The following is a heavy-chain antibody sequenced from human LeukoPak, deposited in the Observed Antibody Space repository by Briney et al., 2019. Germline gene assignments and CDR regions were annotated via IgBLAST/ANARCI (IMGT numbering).Heavy chain of an antibody. V-gene: IGHV3-21*01. CDR3: ARDGSGWYYFDY. Sequence: GGSLRLSCAASGFTFSSYSMNWVRQAPGKGLEWVSSISSSGSYIYYADSVKGRFTISRDNAKNSLYLQMDSLRAEDTAVYYCARDGSGWYYFDYWGQGTLVTVSS. D-gene: IGHD6-19*01. CDR2: ISSSGSYI. CDR1: GFTFSSYS. J-gene: IGHJ4*02.